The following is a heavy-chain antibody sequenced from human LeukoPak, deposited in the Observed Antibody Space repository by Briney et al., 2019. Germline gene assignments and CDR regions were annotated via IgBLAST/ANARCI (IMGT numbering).Heavy chain of an antibody. D-gene: IGHD4-11*01. J-gene: IGHJ5*02. CDR1: GFTFSDYS. CDR3: ARDDSEKFDL. V-gene: IGHV3-74*01. CDR2: TDSDGGIT. Sequence: GGSLRLSCAASGFTFSDYSMNWVRLAPGKGLAWVSHTDSDGGITTYADSVKGRFTISRDNAKNTLYLQMNSLRTEDTAVYYCARDDSEKFDLWGQGTLVTVSS.